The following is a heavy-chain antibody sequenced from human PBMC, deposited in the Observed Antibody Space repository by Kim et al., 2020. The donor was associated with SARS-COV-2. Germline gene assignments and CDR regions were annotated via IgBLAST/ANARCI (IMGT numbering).Heavy chain of an antibody. Sequence: KYDVDAVKGRITISRDNAKNSLYLQMNSLRAEDTAVYYCARSVTASFDYWGQGTLVTVSS. J-gene: IGHJ4*02. CDR3: ARSVTASFDY. V-gene: IGHV3-7*01. D-gene: IGHD4-4*01. CDR2: K.